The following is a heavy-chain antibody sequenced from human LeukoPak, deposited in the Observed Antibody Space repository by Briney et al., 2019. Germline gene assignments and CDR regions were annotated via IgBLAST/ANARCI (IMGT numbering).Heavy chain of an antibody. D-gene: IGHD2-2*01. CDR1: GFTFSSYA. J-gene: IGHJ3*02. CDR3: ARDFRDCSSTSCYGDAFDI. CDR2: ISYDGSNK. V-gene: IGHV3-30*04. Sequence: GGSLRLSCAASGFTFSSYAMHWVRQAPGKGLEWVAVISYDGSNKYYADSVKGRFTISRDNSKNTLYLQMNSLRAEDTAVYYCARDFRDCSSTSCYGDAFDIWGQGTMVTVSS.